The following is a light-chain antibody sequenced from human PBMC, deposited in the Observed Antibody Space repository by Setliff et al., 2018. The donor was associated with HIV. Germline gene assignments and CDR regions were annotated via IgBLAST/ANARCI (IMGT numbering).Light chain of an antibody. CDR3: QVWDSSSGLDV. J-gene: IGLJ1*01. CDR1: NIGSKS. Sequence: SYELTQPPLVSVAPGKTARITCGGNNIGSKSVHWYQQKPGQAPVLVIYYDSDRPSGIPERFSGSNSGNTATLTITRVEAGEEADYYCQVWDSSSGLDVFGTGTKVTVL. CDR2: YDS. V-gene: IGLV3-21*04.